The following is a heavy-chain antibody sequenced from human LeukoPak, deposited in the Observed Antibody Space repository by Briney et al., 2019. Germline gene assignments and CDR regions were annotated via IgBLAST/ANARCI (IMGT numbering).Heavy chain of an antibody. CDR1: GDSVSGNSVG. Sequence: SQTLSLTCAISGDSVSGNSVGWHWIWQSPSRGLEWLGRTYYRSKWYNDYAVSVKSRITIIPDTSKNQFSLQLNSVTPEDTAVYYCARSYHYAMDVWGQGTTVTVSS. CDR2: TYYRSKWYN. J-gene: IGHJ6*02. D-gene: IGHD3-16*02. V-gene: IGHV6-1*01. CDR3: ARSYHYAMDV.